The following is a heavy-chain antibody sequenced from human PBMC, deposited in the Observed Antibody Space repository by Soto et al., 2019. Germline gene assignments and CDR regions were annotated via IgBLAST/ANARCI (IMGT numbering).Heavy chain of an antibody. Sequence: SETLSLTCSVSGASISSTSYYWGWIRQPPGKGLQWIGSIHYTGRIDYSPSLKGRVSMSVDTSKNEFSLKLNSVTAADTAVYYCARGRGYSSSSGLIFNDYWGQGTLVTVSS. D-gene: IGHD6-6*01. V-gene: IGHV4-39*01. CDR2: IHYTGRI. CDR3: ARGRGYSSSSGLIFNDY. J-gene: IGHJ4*02. CDR1: GASISSTSYY.